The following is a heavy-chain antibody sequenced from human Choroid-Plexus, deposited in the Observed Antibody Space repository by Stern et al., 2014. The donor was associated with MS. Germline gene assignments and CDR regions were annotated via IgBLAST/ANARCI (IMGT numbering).Heavy chain of an antibody. CDR3: ARIYCSGDECYHSFDT. J-gene: IGHJ4*02. D-gene: IGHD3-16*02. Sequence: QVQLVQSGAEVKKPGASVKVSCKASGYRFSTFYLHWLRQAPGQGLQWIGRIDPGSGAASSSQAFQGRLTMTRDWSITTAYLELSGLRSDDTAVYYCARIYCSGDECYHSFDTWGQGTLVTVSS. CDR2: IDPGSGAA. CDR1: GYRFSTFY. V-gene: IGHV1-2*06.